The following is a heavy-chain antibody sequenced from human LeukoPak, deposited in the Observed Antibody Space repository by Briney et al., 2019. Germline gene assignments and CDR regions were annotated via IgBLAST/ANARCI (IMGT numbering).Heavy chain of an antibody. V-gene: IGHV4-39*07. Sequence: SETLSLTCTVSGGSISSSSYYWGWIRQPPGKGLEWIGSIYYSGSTYYNPSLKSRVTISVDTSKNQFSLKLSSVTAADTAVYYCAREGGGFMVRGVIIIRSDAFDIWGQGTMVTVSS. J-gene: IGHJ3*02. D-gene: IGHD3-10*01. CDR3: AREGGGFMVRGVIIIRSDAFDI. CDR2: IYYSGST. CDR1: GGSISSSSYY.